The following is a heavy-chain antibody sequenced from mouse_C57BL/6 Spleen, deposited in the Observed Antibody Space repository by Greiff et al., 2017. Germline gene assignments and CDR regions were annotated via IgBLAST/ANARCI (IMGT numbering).Heavy chain of an antibody. CDR2: ISYDGSN. V-gene: IGHV3-6*01. CDR1: GYSITSGYY. CDR3: ARGYDYDWYFDV. Sequence: EVQLQQSGPGLVKPSQSLSLTCSVTGYSITSGYYWNWIRQFPGNKLEWMGYISYDGSNNYNPSLKNRISITRDTSKNQFFLKLNSVTTEDTATYDCARGYDYDWYFDVWGTGTTVTVSS. D-gene: IGHD2-4*01. J-gene: IGHJ1*03.